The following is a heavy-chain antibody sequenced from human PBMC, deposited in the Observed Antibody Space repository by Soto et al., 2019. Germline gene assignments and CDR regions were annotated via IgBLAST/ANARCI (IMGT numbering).Heavy chain of an antibody. J-gene: IGHJ4*02. CDR1: GFTFSSYS. D-gene: IGHD3-10*01. CDR3: ARDLRHYYGSGGTRRDD. V-gene: IGHV3-21*01. Sequence: GGSLRLSCAASGFTFSSYSMNWVRQAPGKGLEWVSSISSSSSYIYYADSVKGRFTISRDNAKNSLYLQMNSLRAEDTAVYYCARDLRHYYGSGGTRRDDWGQGTLVTVAS. CDR2: ISSSSSYI.